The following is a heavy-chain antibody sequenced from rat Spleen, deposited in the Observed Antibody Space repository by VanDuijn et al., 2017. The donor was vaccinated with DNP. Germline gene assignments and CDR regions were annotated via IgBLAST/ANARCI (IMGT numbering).Heavy chain of an antibody. CDR1: GFTFSDYY. J-gene: IGHJ2*01. CDR2: INIGSGDT. V-gene: IGHV5S14*01. CDR3: TRGPIYYQTSYIPDY. Sequence: EVQLAESGGGLVQPGRSLKLSCAASGFTFSDYYMAWVRQTPTKGLEWVASINIGSGDTYYRDSVKGRFTISRDNTKNTQYLQMDSLRSEDTATYYCTRGPIYYQTSYIPDYWGQGVMVTVSS. D-gene: IGHD1-2*01.